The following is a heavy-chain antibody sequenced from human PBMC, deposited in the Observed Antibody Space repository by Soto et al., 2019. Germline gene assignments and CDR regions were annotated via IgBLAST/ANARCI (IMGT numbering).Heavy chain of an antibody. CDR3: ARLRSGYDWRFYYYGMDV. D-gene: IGHD5-12*01. Sequence: SETLSLTCTVSGGSISSSSYYWGWIRQPPGKGLEWIGSIYYSGSTYYNPSLKSRVTISVDTSKNQFSLKLSSVTAADTAVYYCARLRSGYDWRFYYYGMDVWGQGTTVTVSS. CDR2: IYYSGST. CDR1: GGSISSSSYY. J-gene: IGHJ6*02. V-gene: IGHV4-39*01.